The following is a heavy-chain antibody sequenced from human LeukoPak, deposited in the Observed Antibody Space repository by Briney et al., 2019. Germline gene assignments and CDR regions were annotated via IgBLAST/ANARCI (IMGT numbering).Heavy chain of an antibody. CDR3: ARGGPEGFDP. CDR2: IGKGGDP. V-gene: IGHV3-13*05. Sequence: GVSLRLSCAASGFTFSSYDMHWVRQPTGKGLEWVSGIGKGGDPYYAGSVKGRFTISRENAKNSLYLQMNSLRAGDTAVYYCARGGPEGFDPWGQGTLVTVSS. CDR1: GFTFSSYD. J-gene: IGHJ5*02.